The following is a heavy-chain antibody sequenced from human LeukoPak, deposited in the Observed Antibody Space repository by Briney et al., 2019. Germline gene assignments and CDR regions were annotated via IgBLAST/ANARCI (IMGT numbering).Heavy chain of an antibody. CDR2: ISGSGGST. CDR1: GFTFSGYA. Sequence: GGSLRLSCAASGFTFSGYAMSWVRQAPGKGLEWVSAISGSGGSTYYADSVKGRFTISRDNSKNTLYLQMNSLRAEDTAVYYCAKSGYDWYYFDYWDQGTLVTVSS. D-gene: IGHD5-12*01. CDR3: AKSGYDWYYFDY. J-gene: IGHJ4*02. V-gene: IGHV3-23*01.